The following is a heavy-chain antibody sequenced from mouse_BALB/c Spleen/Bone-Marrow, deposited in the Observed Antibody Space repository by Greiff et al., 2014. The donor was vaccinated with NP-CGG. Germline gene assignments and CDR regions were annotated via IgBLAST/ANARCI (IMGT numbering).Heavy chain of an antibody. CDR3: ATYYYGSSLFAY. J-gene: IGHJ3*01. Sequence: EVQLQQSGAELVKPGASVKLSCTASGFNIKNTYIHWVKQRPEQGLEWIGRIDPANVNTKYDPKFQGKATITADTSSNTAYLQLSSPTSEDTAVYYCATYYYGSSLFAYWGQGTLVTVSA. D-gene: IGHD1-1*01. CDR1: GFNIKNTY. CDR2: IDPANVNT. V-gene: IGHV14-3*02.